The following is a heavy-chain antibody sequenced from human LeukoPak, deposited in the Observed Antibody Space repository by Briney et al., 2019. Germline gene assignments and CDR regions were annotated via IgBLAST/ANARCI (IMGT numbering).Heavy chain of an antibody. V-gene: IGHV3-7*01. D-gene: IGHD3-22*01. J-gene: IGHJ4*02. Sequence: GGSLRLSCAASGFTFSSYWMSWVRQAPGKGLEWVANIKQDGSEKYYVDSVKGRFTISRDNAKNSLYLQMNSLRAEDTAVYYCAREGRNYYDSSGYYSWGQGTLVTVSS. CDR1: GFTFSSYW. CDR3: AREGRNYYDSSGYYS. CDR2: IKQDGSEK.